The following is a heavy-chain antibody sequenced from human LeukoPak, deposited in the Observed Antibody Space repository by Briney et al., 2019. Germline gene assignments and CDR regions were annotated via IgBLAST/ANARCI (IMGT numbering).Heavy chain of an antibody. CDR3: ARGYYYDSSGYYYEIIDAFDI. D-gene: IGHD3-22*01. V-gene: IGHV4-59*01. CDR2: IYYSGST. CDR1: GGSISSYY. Sequence: SETLSLTCTVSGGSISSYYWSWIRQPPGKGLEWIGYIYYSGSTNYNPSLKSRVTISVDTSKNQFSLKLSSVTAADTAAYYCARGYYYDSSGYYYEIIDAFDIWGQGTMVTVSS. J-gene: IGHJ3*02.